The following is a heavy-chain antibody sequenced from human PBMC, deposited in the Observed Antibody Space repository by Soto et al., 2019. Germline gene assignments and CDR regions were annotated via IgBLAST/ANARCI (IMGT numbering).Heavy chain of an antibody. V-gene: IGHV3-15*07. J-gene: IGHJ4*02. CDR2: IKSKTDGGTT. Sequence: GGSLRLSCAASGFTFSNAWMNWVRQAPGKGLEWVGRIKSKTDGGTTDYAAPVKGRFTISRDDSKNTLYLQMNSLKTEDTAVYYCTTGDADYVWGSYQTIDYWGQGTLVTVSS. CDR3: TTGDADYVWGSYQTIDY. D-gene: IGHD3-16*02. CDR1: GFTFSNAW.